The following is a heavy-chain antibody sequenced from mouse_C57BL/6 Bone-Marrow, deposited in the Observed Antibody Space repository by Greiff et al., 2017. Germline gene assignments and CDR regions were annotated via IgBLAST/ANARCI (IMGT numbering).Heavy chain of an antibody. CDR1: GYSFTGYY. V-gene: IGHV1-42*01. J-gene: IGHJ1*03. CDR3: ARDNYYGSSSLYWYFDV. CDR2: INPSTGGT. D-gene: IGHD1-1*01. Sequence: VQLQQSGPELVKPGASVKISCKASGYSFTGYYMNWVKQSPEQSLEWIGEINPSTGGTTYNQKFKAKATLTVDKSSSTAYMQLKSLTSEDSAVYYCARDNYYGSSSLYWYFDVWGTGTTVTVSS.